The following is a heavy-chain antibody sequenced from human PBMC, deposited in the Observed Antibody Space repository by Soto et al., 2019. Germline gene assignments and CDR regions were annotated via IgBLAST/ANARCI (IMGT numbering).Heavy chain of an antibody. J-gene: IGHJ2*01. Sequence: QVQLVESGGGVVQPGRSLRLSCAASGFTFSSYGMHWVRQAPGKGLEWGAVIWYYGSNKYYADSVKGRFTISRDNSKNTLYLQMNSLRAEDTAVYYCARDGDTAMYGNWYFDLWGRGTLVTVSS. V-gene: IGHV3-33*01. CDR2: IWYYGSNK. D-gene: IGHD5-18*01. CDR3: ARDGDTAMYGNWYFDL. CDR1: GFTFSSYG.